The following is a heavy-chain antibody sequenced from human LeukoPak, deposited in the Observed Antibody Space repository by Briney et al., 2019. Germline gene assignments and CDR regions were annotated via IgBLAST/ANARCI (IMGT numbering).Heavy chain of an antibody. D-gene: IGHD3-10*01. CDR3: AKARYYYGSGSYPFYFDY. J-gene: IGHJ4*02. Sequence: GGSLRLSCAASGFMFSSYAMNWVRQAPGGGLGWVSAISCSGDSTYYADSVKGRFTISRDNSKNTLYLQMNSLGAEDTAVYYCAKARYYYGSGSYPFYFDYWGQGTLVTVSS. V-gene: IGHV3-23*01. CDR1: GFMFSSYA. CDR2: ISCSGDST.